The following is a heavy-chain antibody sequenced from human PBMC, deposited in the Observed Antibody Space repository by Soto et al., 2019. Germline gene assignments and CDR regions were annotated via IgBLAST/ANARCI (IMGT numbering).Heavy chain of an antibody. CDR1: GFIFSDFA. V-gene: IGHV3-33*01. CDR3: ERVPEACRPIFDY. CDR2: IWYDGSNE. Sequence: PGGSLRLSCAASGFIFSDFAMHWVRQAPGKGLEWVAEIWYDGSNEYYGDSVKGRFTISRDNSKNTLYLQLNSLRAEDTAVYYCERVPEACRPIFDYWGQGALVTVSS. J-gene: IGHJ4*02. D-gene: IGHD6-6*01.